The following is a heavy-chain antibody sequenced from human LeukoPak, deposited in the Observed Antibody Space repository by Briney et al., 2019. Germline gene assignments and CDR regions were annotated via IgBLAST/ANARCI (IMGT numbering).Heavy chain of an antibody. Sequence: ASVKVSCKTSGYTFTAYYMHWVRQAPGQGLEWMGWINPNSGGTNYAQKFQGRVTMTRDTSISTAYMELSRLRSDDTAVFYCARDYYDSSGYASFDYWGQGTLVTVSS. CDR2: INPNSGGT. V-gene: IGHV1-2*02. CDR1: GYTFTAYY. D-gene: IGHD3-22*01. J-gene: IGHJ4*02. CDR3: ARDYYDSSGYASFDY.